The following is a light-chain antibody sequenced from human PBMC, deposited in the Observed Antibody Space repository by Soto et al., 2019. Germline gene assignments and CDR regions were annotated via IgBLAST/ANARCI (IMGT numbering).Light chain of an antibody. V-gene: IGKV3-20*01. J-gene: IGKJ4*01. CDR2: GAS. CDR1: QSVTSNY. CDR3: QQYADSPLT. Sequence: EIVLTQSPGTQSLSPGERATLSCRASQSVTSNYLAWYQQIPGQAPRLLIYGASTRVAGIPDRFSGSGSGTDFTLTVSRLEPEDFAVYYCQQYADSPLTFGGGTKVEIK.